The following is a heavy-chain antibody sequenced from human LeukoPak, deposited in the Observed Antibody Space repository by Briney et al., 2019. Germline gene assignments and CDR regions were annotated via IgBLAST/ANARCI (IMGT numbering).Heavy chain of an antibody. J-gene: IGHJ4*02. CDR3: ARGGIGVAGDFEY. Sequence: GVSLRLSCVASGFTVSSNHMNWVRQAPGKGLEWVSIFCNGGTTKYPDSVQGRFTISRDNSRNTLYLQMNSLRAEDTAVYYCARGGIGVAGDFEYWGQGTLVTVSS. CDR2: FCNGGTT. CDR1: GFTVSSNH. D-gene: IGHD6-19*01. V-gene: IGHV3-53*01.